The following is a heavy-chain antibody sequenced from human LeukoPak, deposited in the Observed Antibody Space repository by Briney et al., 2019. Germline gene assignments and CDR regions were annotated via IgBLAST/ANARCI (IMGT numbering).Heavy chain of an antibody. D-gene: IGHD2-15*01. CDR2: IIPIFGTA. CDR1: GGTFSSYA. V-gene: IGHV1-69*06. CDR3: ARKVPLGYCSGGSCQGWFDP. Sequence: ASVKVSCKASGGTFSSYAISWVRQAPGQGLEWMGRIIPIFGTANYAQKFQGRVTITADKYTSTAYMELSSLRSEDTAVYYCARKVPLGYCSGGSCQGWFDPWGQGTLVTVSS. J-gene: IGHJ5*02.